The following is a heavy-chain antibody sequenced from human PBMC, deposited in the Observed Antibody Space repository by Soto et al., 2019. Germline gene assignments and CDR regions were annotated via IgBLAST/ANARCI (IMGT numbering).Heavy chain of an antibody. CDR2: VSFDGRDE. D-gene: IGHD3-22*01. CDR1: GFTLRNHG. Sequence: QVQLVESGGGVVQPGRSLRLSCAVSGFTLRNHGMHWVRQSPGKGLEWVAVVSFDGRDEYYANSVKGRFTVSRDNSRNTVYLQMNSLKDEDTAVYYCAKLCRSLGFGSMRYFDSSDSDWYLDLWGRGTLVTVSP. J-gene: IGHJ2*01. CDR3: AKLCRSLGFGSMRYFDSSDSDWYLDL. V-gene: IGHV3-30*18.